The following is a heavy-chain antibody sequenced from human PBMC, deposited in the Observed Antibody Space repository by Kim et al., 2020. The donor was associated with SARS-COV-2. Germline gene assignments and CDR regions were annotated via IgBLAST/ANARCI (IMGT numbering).Heavy chain of an antibody. D-gene: IGHD1-26*01. CDR1: GFTFSSYS. Sequence: GGSLRLSCAASGFTFSSYSMNWVRQAPGKGLEWVSYISSSSTTIYYADSVKGRFTISRDNAKNSLYLQMNSLRDEDTAVYYCASGGWELTGDNYFDYWGQGTLVTVSS. J-gene: IGHJ4*02. V-gene: IGHV3-48*02. CDR3: ASGGWELTGDNYFDY. CDR2: ISSSSTTI.